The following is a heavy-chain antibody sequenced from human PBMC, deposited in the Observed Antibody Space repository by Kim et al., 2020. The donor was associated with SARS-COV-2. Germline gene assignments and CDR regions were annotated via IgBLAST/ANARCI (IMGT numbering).Heavy chain of an antibody. Sequence: SETLSLTCAVYGGSFSFYYWSWIRQAPGKGLEWIGEINHRGSTNYNPSLKSRVTISLGTSKNQFSLRLSSVIAADTAVYYCARGLSARGYSSSLYLDYWGQGDLVTVSS. J-gene: IGHJ4*02. CDR1: GGSFSFYY. D-gene: IGHD6-13*01. V-gene: IGHV4-34*01. CDR2: INHRGST. CDR3: ARGLSARGYSSSLYLDY.